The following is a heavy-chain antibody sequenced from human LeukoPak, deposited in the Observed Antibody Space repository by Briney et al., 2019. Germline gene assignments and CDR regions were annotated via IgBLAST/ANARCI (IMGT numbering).Heavy chain of an antibody. D-gene: IGHD1-26*01. CDR3: ARRLGGASPFDY. V-gene: IGHV3-74*01. CDR1: GFTFSSYW. CDR2: INSDGSST. Sequence: GGSLRLSCAASGFTFSSYWMHWVRQAPGKGLVWVSRINSDGSSTSYADSVKGRFTISRDNAKNTLYLQMNSLTAEDTAVYYCARRLGGASPFDYWGQGTLVTVSS. J-gene: IGHJ4*02.